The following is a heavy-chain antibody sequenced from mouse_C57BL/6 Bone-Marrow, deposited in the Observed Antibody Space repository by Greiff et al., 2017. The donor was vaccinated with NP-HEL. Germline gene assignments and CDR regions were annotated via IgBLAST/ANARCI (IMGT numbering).Heavy chain of an antibody. CDR2: IYPGGGYT. D-gene: IGHD2-4*01. Sequence: VKLQESGAELVRPGTSVKMSCKASGYTFTNYWIGWAKQRPGHGLEWIGDIYPGGGYTNYNEKFKGKATLTADKSSSTAYMQFSSLTSEDSAIYYCARSFYDYDYAMDYWGQGTSVTVSS. CDR1: GYTFTNYW. V-gene: IGHV1-63*01. J-gene: IGHJ4*01. CDR3: ARSFYDYDYAMDY.